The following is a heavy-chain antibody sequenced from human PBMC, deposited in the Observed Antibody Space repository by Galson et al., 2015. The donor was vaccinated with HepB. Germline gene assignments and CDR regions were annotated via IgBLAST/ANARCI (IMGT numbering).Heavy chain of an antibody. J-gene: IGHJ4*02. D-gene: IGHD3-10*01. CDR1: GYTFTSYD. CDR2: MNPNSGNT. Sequence: SVKVSCKASGYTFTSYDINWVRQATGQGLEWMGWMNPNSGNTGYAQKFQGRVTMTRNTSISTAYMELSSLRSEDTAVYYCARIITMVRGANTPNFDYWGQGTLVTVSS. V-gene: IGHV1-8*01. CDR3: ARIITMVRGANTPNFDY.